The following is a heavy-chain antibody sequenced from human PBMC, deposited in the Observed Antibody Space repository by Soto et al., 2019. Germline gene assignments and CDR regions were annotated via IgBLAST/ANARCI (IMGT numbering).Heavy chain of an antibody. J-gene: IGHJ4*02. CDR3: AAGGSPEPFWSAN. Sequence: SVKVSCKASGFTFTSSAVQWVRQARGQRLEWIGWIVVGSGNTNYAQKFQERVTITRDMSTSTAYMELSSLRSEDTAVYYCAAGGSPEPFWSANWGQGTLVTVSS. CDR1: GFTFTSSA. V-gene: IGHV1-58*01. CDR2: IVVGSGNT. D-gene: IGHD3-3*02.